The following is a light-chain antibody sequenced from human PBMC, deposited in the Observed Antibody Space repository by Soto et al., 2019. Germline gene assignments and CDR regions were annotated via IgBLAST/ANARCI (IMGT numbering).Light chain of an antibody. CDR2: TND. CDR1: TSNIGSNT. J-gene: IGLJ2*01. CDR3: AAWDDTLNCPV. Sequence: QSVLTQPPSASGTPGQRVTISCSGSTSNIGSNTVNWYQQLPGAAPKVLIYTNDKRPSGVPDRFSGSKSGTAASLAISGLQSDDEADYYCAAWDDTLNCPVFGGGTKLTVL. V-gene: IGLV1-44*01.